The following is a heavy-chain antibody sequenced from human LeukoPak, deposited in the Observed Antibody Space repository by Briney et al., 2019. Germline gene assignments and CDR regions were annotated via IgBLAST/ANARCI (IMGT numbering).Heavy chain of an antibody. CDR3: GGSGSYPEHYFDC. CDR2: INHSGST. J-gene: IGHJ4*02. D-gene: IGHD3-10*01. Sequence: SETLSLTCAAYGGSFSGYYWSWIPQPPGKGLARIGEINHSGSTNYNPSLKSRVTISVDTSKNQFSLKLSSVTAADTAVYYCGGSGSYPEHYFDCWGQGTLVTVSS. CDR1: GGSFSGYY. V-gene: IGHV4-34*01.